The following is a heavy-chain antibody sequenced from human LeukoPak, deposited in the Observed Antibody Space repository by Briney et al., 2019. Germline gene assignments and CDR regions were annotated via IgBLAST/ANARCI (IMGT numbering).Heavy chain of an antibody. J-gene: IGHJ6*03. Sequence: SETLSLTCAVYGGSFSGYYWSWIRQPPGKGLEWNGEINHSGSTNYNPSLKSRVTISVDTSKNQSSLKLSSVTAADTAVYYCARYPVVVVAATGVSYYYYMDVWGKGTTVTVSS. CDR3: ARYPVVVVAATGVSYYYYMDV. V-gene: IGHV4-34*01. CDR2: INHSGST. CDR1: GGSFSGYY. D-gene: IGHD2-15*01.